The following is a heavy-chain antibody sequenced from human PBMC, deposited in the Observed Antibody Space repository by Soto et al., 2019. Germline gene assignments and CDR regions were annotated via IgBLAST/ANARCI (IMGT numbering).Heavy chain of an antibody. D-gene: IGHD6-19*01. CDR3: ASDYSVADTYYYGMDV. CDR1: GGTFSNYA. Sequence: QVQLVQSGAEVKKPGSSVKVSCKASGGTFSNYAISWVRQAPGQGLEWMGGIIHLSGTANYAQKFQGRVTITADESTSTAYMELRSLRSEDTAVYYCASDYSVADTYYYGMDVWGQGTTVTVSS. V-gene: IGHV1-69*01. CDR2: IIHLSGTA. J-gene: IGHJ6*02.